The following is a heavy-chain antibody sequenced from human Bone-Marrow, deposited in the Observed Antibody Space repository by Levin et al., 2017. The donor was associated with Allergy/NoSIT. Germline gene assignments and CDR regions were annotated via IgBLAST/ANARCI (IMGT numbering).Heavy chain of an antibody. CDR2: ISSSNTTI. V-gene: IGHV3-48*02. CDR1: GFTFSSYS. D-gene: IGHD3-10*01. Sequence: GGSLRLSCAASGFTFSSYSMNWVRQAPGKGLEWVSYISSSNTTIYYADSVKGRFTISRDNAKNSLYLQMKSLRDEETAVYYSARGRWGFGHDYWGQGTLVTVSS. J-gene: IGHJ4*02. CDR3: ARGRWGFGHDY.